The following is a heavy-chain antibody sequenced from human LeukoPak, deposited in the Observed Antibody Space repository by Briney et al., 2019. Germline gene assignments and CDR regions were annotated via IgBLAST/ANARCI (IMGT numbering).Heavy chain of an antibody. CDR2: INHSGST. Sequence: EPSETLSLTCAVYGGSFSGYYWSWIRQPPGKGLEWIGEINHSGSTNYNPSLKSRVAISVDTSKNQFSLKLSSVTAADTAVYYCARAPIAGAPKGDYWGQGTLVTVSS. CDR3: ARAPIAGAPKGDY. CDR1: GGSFSGYY. J-gene: IGHJ4*02. D-gene: IGHD1-26*01. V-gene: IGHV4-34*01.